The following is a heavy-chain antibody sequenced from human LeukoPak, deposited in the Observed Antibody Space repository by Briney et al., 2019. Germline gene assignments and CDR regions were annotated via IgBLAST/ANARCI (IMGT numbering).Heavy chain of an antibody. J-gene: IGHJ3*02. CDR1: GFTFSSYA. D-gene: IGHD1-14*01. Sequence: QPGRSLRLSCAASGFTFSSYAMHWVRQAPGKGLEWVAVISYDGSNKYYADSVKGRFTISRDNSKNTLYLQMNSLRAEDTAVYYCAQITSTERAFDIWGQGTMVTVSS. V-gene: IGHV3-30-3*01. CDR3: AQITSTERAFDI. CDR2: ISYDGSNK.